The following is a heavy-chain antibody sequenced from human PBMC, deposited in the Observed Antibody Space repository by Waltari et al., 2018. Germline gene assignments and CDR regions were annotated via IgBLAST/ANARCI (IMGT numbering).Heavy chain of an antibody. Sequence: QITLKESGPTLVKPTQTLTLTCTFSGFSLSTSGVGVGWIRQPPGKALEWLALIYWNDDKRYSPTLKIRLTITKDTSKHQVVLTMTNMDPVDTATYSCAHTLLRAGVDYWGQGTLVTVSS. D-gene: IGHD1-26*01. J-gene: IGHJ4*02. CDR2: IYWNDDK. CDR3: AHTLLRAGVDY. CDR1: GFSLSTSGVG. V-gene: IGHV2-5*01.